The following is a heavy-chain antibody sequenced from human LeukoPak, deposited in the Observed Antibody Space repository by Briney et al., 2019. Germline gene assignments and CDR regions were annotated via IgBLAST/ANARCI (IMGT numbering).Heavy chain of an antibody. CDR1: GGSISSGSYH. D-gene: IGHD2/OR15-2a*01. V-gene: IGHV4-61*02. Sequence: SQTLSLTCTVSGGSISSGSYHWSWIRQPAGKGLEWIGRIYTSGSTNYNPSLKSRVTISVDTSKNQFSLKLSSVTAGDTAVYYCARASTAQYTWFEPWGQGTLVTVSP. J-gene: IGHJ5*02. CDR2: IYTSGST. CDR3: ARASTAQYTWFEP.